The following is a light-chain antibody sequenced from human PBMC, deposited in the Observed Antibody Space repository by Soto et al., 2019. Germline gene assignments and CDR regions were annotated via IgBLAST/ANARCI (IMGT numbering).Light chain of an antibody. CDR3: QQYNSFWT. J-gene: IGKJ1*01. V-gene: IGKV1-13*02. CDR1: QGIRND. CDR2: DAS. Sequence: AIQMTQSPSSLSASIGDRVNITCRASQGIRNDLGWYQQKPGKAPKLLIYDASNLESGVPSRFSGSGSGTEFTLTISSLQPVDFATYYCQQYNSFWTFGQGTKVDIK.